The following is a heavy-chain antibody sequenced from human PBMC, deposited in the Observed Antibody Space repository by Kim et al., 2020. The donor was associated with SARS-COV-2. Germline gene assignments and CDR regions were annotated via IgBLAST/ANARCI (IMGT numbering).Heavy chain of an antibody. J-gene: IGHJ6*02. Sequence: GGSLRLSCAASGFTFSSYSMNWVRQAPGKGLEWVSSISSSSSYIYYADSVKGRFTISRDNAKNSLYLQMNSLRAEDTAVYYCARDLNTYYYDSSGPYGMDVWGQGTTVTVS. D-gene: IGHD3-22*01. CDR1: GFTFSSYS. CDR2: ISSSSSYI. CDR3: ARDLNTYYYDSSGPYGMDV. V-gene: IGHV3-21*01.